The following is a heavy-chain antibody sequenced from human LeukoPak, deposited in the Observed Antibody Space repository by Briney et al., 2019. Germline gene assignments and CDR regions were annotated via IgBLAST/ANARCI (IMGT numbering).Heavy chain of an antibody. V-gene: IGHV3-48*01. CDR3: ARDHLGYSSSSSDAFDI. CDR1: GFTFSSYS. Sequence: GGSLRLSCAASGFTFSSYSMNWVRQAPGKGLEWVSYISSSSSTIYYADSVKGRFTISRDNAKNSLYLQMNSLRAEDTAVYYCARDHLGYSSSSSDAFDIWGQGTMVTVSS. J-gene: IGHJ3*02. CDR2: ISSSSSTI. D-gene: IGHD6-6*01.